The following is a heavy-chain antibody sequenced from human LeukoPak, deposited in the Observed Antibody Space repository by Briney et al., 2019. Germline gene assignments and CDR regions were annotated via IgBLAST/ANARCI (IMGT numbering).Heavy chain of an antibody. Sequence: GGSLRLFCAASGFTFSSYEINWVRQAPGKGLEWVSYISSSGSTIYYADSVKGRFTISRDNAKNSLYLQMNSLRAEDTAVYYCARENGGYCSGGSCYSDNYFDHWGQGTLVTVSS. CDR2: ISSSGSTI. CDR3: ARENGGYCSGGSCYSDNYFDH. V-gene: IGHV3-48*03. D-gene: IGHD2-15*01. J-gene: IGHJ4*02. CDR1: GFTFSSYE.